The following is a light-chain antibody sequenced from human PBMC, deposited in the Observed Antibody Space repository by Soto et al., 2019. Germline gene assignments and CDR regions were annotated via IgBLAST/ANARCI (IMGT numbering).Light chain of an antibody. CDR2: EAS. CDR3: CSYAGSYTYV. CDR1: STDFVSYNR. V-gene: IGLV2-18*02. J-gene: IGLJ1*01. Sequence: QSALTQPPSVSGSPGQSVTISCTGTSTDFVSYNRVSWYQQPPGTAPKLIIYEASNRPSGVPGRFSGSKSGNTASLTISGLQAADEADYYCCSYAGSYTYVFGTGTKVTVL.